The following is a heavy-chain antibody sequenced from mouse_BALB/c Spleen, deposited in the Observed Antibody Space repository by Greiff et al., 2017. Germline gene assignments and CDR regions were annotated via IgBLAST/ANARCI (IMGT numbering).Heavy chain of an antibody. J-gene: IGHJ2*01. D-gene: IGHD4-1*02. CDR3: ASTGTDY. V-gene: IGHV1-80*01. CDR2: IYPGDGDT. CDR1: GYAFSSYW. Sequence: QVQLKESGAELVRPGSSVKISCKASGYAFSSYWMNWVKQRPGQGLECIGQIYPGDGDTNYNGKFKGKATLTADKSSSTAYMQLSSLTSEDSAVYFCASTGTDYWGQGTTLTVSS.